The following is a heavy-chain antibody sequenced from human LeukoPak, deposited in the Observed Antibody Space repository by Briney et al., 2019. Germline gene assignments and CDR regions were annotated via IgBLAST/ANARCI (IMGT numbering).Heavy chain of an antibody. CDR1: GYTFTSYG. Sequence: GASVKVSCKASGYTFTSYGISWVRQAPGQGLEWMGWINPNSGGTNYAQKFQGRVTMTRDTSISTAYMELSRLRSDDTAVYYCARDPRGSSSLNYYYYYGMDVWGQGTTVTVFS. CDR2: INPNSGGT. D-gene: IGHD6-13*01. CDR3: ARDPRGSSSLNYYYYYGMDV. V-gene: IGHV1-2*02. J-gene: IGHJ6*02.